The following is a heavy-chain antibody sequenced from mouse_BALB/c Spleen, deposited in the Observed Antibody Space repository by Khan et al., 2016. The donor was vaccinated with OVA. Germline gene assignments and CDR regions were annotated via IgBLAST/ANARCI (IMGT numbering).Heavy chain of an antibody. V-gene: IGHV9-3-1*01. Sequence: QIQLVQSGPELKKPGETVKISCKASGYTFTNYGMNWVKQAPGNGLKWMGWIYTYTGEPTYADDFKGRFAFSLESSASTAFMQINNLTNDDTATYCCARGSSRAMDYWGQGTSVTVSA. CDR1: GYTFTNYG. D-gene: IGHD1-1*01. CDR2: IYTYTGEP. CDR3: ARGSSRAMDY. J-gene: IGHJ4*01.